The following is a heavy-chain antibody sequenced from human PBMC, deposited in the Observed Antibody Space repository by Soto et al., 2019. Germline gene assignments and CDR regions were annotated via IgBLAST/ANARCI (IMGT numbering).Heavy chain of an antibody. CDR3: ARDPSVTAIGRADH. D-gene: IGHD5-18*01. Sequence: GGSLRLSCAASGFTFDDYAMHWVRQAPGGGLEWVSGINWNSAVIGYADSVKGRFTISRDNAKNALYLQMTSLRSEDTALYYCARDPSVTAIGRADHWGQGTLVTVSS. CDR1: GFTFDDYA. J-gene: IGHJ4*02. CDR2: INWNSAVI. V-gene: IGHV3-9*01.